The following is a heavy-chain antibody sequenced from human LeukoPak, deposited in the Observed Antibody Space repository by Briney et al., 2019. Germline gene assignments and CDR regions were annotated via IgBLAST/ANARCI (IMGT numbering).Heavy chain of an antibody. D-gene: IGHD4-17*01. CDR1: GFTFSSYG. V-gene: IGHV3-30*03. CDR2: VSCDGSNK. CDR3: ARSGGVTTTLGY. Sequence: GGSLRLSCAASGFTFSSYGMHWVRQAPGKGLEWVAVVSCDGSNKYYADSVKGRFTISRDNSKNTLYLQMNSLRAEDTAVYYCARSGGVTTTLGYWGQGTLVTVSS. J-gene: IGHJ4*02.